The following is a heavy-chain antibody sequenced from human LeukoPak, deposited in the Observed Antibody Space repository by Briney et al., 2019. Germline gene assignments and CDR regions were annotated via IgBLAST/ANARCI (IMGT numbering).Heavy chain of an antibody. D-gene: IGHD6-13*01. Sequence: ASVKVSCKASGYTFTGYYMHWVRQAPGQGLEWLGWINPNSGGTNYAQKFQGWVTMTRDTSISTAYMELSRLRSDDTAVYYCARSASEAAAGEDWFDPWGQGTLVTVSS. J-gene: IGHJ5*02. CDR2: INPNSGGT. V-gene: IGHV1-2*04. CDR3: ARSASEAAAGEDWFDP. CDR1: GYTFTGYY.